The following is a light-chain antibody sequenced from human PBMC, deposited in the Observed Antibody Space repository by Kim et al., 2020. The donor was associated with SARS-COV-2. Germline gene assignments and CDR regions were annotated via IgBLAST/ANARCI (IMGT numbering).Light chain of an antibody. CDR1: QSVRNNY. CDR2: GAS. Sequence: SPGERATLSCRARQSVRNNYLAWYQQKPGQAPRVLIHGASNRATGIPDRFSGSGSGTDFTLTISGLEPEDFALYYCQQYGTSPETFGQGTKVDIK. CDR3: QQYGTSPET. J-gene: IGKJ1*01. V-gene: IGKV3-20*01.